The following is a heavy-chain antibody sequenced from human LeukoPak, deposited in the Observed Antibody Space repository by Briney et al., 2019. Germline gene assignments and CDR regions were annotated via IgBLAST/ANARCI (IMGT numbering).Heavy chain of an antibody. J-gene: IGHJ4*02. D-gene: IGHD3-10*01. CDR2: IYTSGST. CDR1: GDSISSGSYY. Sequence: SETLSLTCTVSGDSISSGSYYWSWIRQPAGKGLEWIGRIYTSGSTNYNPSLKSRVTISVDTSKNQFSLKLSSVTAADTAVYYCARGKDASGSFSYWGRGTLVTVSS. CDR3: ARGKDASGSFSY. V-gene: IGHV4-61*02.